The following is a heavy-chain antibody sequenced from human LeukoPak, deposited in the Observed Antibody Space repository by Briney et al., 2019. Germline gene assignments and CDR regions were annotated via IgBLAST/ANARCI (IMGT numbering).Heavy chain of an antibody. CDR2: IYSGSDT. V-gene: IGHV3-66*02. Sequence: GGSQRLSCAASGFTVSSNYMSWVRQAPGKGLEWVSVIYSGSDTYYADSVKGRFTISRDNSKNTLYLQMNSLRPEDAAVYYCARGGIVVAFDYWGQGTLVTVSS. CDR3: ARGGIVVAFDY. D-gene: IGHD2-15*01. CDR1: GFTVSSNY. J-gene: IGHJ4*02.